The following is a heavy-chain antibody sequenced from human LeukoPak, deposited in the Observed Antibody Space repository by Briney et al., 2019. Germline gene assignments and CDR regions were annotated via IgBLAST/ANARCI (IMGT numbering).Heavy chain of an antibody. CDR1: GGSISSSSYY. CDR2: IYTSGST. D-gene: IGHD2-2*01. J-gene: IGHJ5*02. Sequence: SETLSLTCTVSGGSISSSSYYWGWIRQPPGKGLEWIGRIYTSGSTNYNPSLKSRVTISVDTSKNQFSLKLSSVTAADTAVYYCARDRGPRYCSSTSCNNWFDPWGQGTLVTVSS. V-gene: IGHV4-61*02. CDR3: ARDRGPRYCSSTSCNNWFDP.